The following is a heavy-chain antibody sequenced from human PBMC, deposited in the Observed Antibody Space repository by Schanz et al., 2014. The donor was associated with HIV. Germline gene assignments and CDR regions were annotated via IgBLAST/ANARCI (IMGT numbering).Heavy chain of an antibody. CDR1: GFTFSSYG. J-gene: IGHJ6*02. CDR3: ASTEFPYSSSSDYYYGMDV. CDR2: ISHDGGNK. D-gene: IGHD6-6*01. Sequence: QVQLVESGGGVVQPGRSLRLSCAVSGFTFSSYGMHWVRQAPGKGLEWVAVISHDGGNKHYGDSVKGRFTISRDNSKNTLYLQMSSLRAGDTAVYYCASTEFPYSSSSDYYYGMDVWGQGTTVTVSS. V-gene: IGHV3-30*03.